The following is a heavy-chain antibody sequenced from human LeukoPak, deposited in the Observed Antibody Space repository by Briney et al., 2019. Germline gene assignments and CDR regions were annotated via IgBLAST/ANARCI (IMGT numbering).Heavy chain of an antibody. CDR2: IKQDGSEK. V-gene: IGHV3-7*01. CDR1: GFTFSSYW. D-gene: IGHD6-19*01. J-gene: IGHJ4*02. Sequence: PGGSLRLSCAASGFTFSSYWMSWVRQAQGQGLERVANIKQDGSEKYYVDSVKGRFTISRDNAKNSLYLQMNSLRAEDTAVYYCARENVAEDYWGQGTLVTVSS. CDR3: ARENVAEDY.